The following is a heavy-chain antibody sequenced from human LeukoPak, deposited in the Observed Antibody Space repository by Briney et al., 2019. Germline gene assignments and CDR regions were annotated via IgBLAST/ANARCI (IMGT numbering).Heavy chain of an antibody. CDR2: IKSDGSGT. Sequence: PGGCLRLSCAASGFTFSTYWMHWVRQVPGKGRVWVSHIKSDGSGTEYADSVKGRFPIPRDNAKNTLYMQINSLRAEDTAVYYCTSGAYYNDYWGQGTLVTVSS. D-gene: IGHD3-22*01. CDR1: GFTFSTYW. V-gene: IGHV3-74*03. CDR3: TSGAYYNDY. J-gene: IGHJ4*02.